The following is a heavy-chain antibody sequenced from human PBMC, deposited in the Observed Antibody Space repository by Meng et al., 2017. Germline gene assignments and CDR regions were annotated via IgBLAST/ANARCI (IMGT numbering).Heavy chain of an antibody. CDR3: ARDLGIQLWFTSTIAADY. CDR2: IDPSGGST. Sequence: ASVKVSCKASGYTFTSYYMHWVRQAPGQGLEWMGIIDPSGGSTSYAQKFQGRVTMTRDTSTSTVYMGLSSLRSEDTAVYYCARDLGIQLWFTSTIAADYWGQGTLVTVSS. D-gene: IGHD5-18*01. CDR1: GYTFTSYY. V-gene: IGHV1-46*01. J-gene: IGHJ4*02.